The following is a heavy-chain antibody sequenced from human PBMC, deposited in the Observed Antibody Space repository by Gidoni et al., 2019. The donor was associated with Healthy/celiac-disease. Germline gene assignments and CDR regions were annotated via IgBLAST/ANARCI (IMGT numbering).Heavy chain of an antibody. CDR1: GGSFSGYY. D-gene: IGHD6-19*01. CDR2: INHSGST. J-gene: IGHJ3*02. Sequence: QVQLQQWGAGLLMPSETLSLTCAVYGGSFSGYYWSWIRQPPGKGLEWIGEINHSGSTNYNPSLKSRVTISVDTSKNQFSLKLSSVTAADTTVYYCARDAASDSSSDAFDIWGQGTMVTVSS. CDR3: ARDAASDSSSDAFDI. V-gene: IGHV4-34*01.